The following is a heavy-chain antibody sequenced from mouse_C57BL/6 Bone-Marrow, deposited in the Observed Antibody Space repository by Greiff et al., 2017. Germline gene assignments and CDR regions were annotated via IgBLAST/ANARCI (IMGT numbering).Heavy chain of an antibody. CDR2: IYIGNGYT. D-gene: IGHD2-4*01. V-gene: IGHV1-58*01. CDR3: AIMITTVYYYAMDY. J-gene: IGHJ4*01. Sequence: EVQLQQSGAELVRPGSSVKMSCKTSGYTFTSYGINWVKQRPGQGLEWIGYIYIGNGYTEYNEKFKGKATLTSATSSSTAYMQLSSLTSEDSAIYFCAIMITTVYYYAMDYWGQGTSVTVSS. CDR1: GYTFTSYG.